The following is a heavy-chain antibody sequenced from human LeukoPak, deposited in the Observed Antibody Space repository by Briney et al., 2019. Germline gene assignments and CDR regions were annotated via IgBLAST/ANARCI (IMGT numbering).Heavy chain of an antibody. Sequence: GGSLRLSCAASGFTFSGSAMHWVRQASGKGLEWVGRIRSKANSYATAYAASVKGRFTISRDDSKNTAYLQMNSLKTEDTAVYYCTRHEDLAYCGGDCYSPHNWGQGTLVTVSS. V-gene: IGHV3-73*01. CDR1: GFTFSGSA. CDR2: IRSKANSYAT. J-gene: IGHJ4*02. CDR3: TRHEDLAYCGGDCYSPHN. D-gene: IGHD2-21*02.